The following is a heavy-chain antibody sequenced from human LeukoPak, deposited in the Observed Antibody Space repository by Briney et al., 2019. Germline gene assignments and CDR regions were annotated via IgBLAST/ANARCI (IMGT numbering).Heavy chain of an antibody. CDR2: IWYDGSNK. CDR3: AKDLWVPTSLLIGDPPLDFDY. Sequence: PGRSLRLSCAASGFTFSSYGMHWVRQAPGKGLEWVAGIWYDGSNKYYADSVKGRVTISRANSKNTLYLQMNSLRAEDTAVYYCAKDLWVPTSLLIGDPPLDFDYWGQGTLVTVSS. J-gene: IGHJ4*02. V-gene: IGHV3-33*06. CDR1: GFTFSSYG. D-gene: IGHD7-27*01.